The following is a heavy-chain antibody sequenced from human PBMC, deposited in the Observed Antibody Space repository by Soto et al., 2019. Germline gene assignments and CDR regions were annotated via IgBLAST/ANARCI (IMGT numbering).Heavy chain of an antibody. CDR3: ARMVRGSNIDYYYYMDV. J-gene: IGHJ6*03. Sequence: QVQLVQSGAEVKKPGASVKVSCKASGYTFTSHGISWVRQAPGQGLEWMGWISANNGDTNYAQKFQGRVTVNTDTSTSTGYMELRSLRSEDTAVYYCARMVRGSNIDYYYYMDVWGIGTTVTVSS. D-gene: IGHD3-10*01. CDR1: GYTFTSHG. CDR2: ISANNGDT. V-gene: IGHV1-18*01.